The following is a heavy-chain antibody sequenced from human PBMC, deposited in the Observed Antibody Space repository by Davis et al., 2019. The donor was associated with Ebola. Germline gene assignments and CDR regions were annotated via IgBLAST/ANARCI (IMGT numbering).Heavy chain of an antibody. D-gene: IGHD4/OR15-4a*01. CDR1: GGSINYHY. V-gene: IGHV4-59*11. Sequence: MPSETLSLTCTTSGGSINYHYWSWLRQSPGKGRAWTGYIYYIGRTKYDPSLKSRVTISVDTSKSQFFLRLTSVTAADTAVYYCARGWDYGEGRIFDYWGQGKVVAVSA. J-gene: IGHJ4*02. CDR2: IYYIGRT. CDR3: ARGWDYGEGRIFDY.